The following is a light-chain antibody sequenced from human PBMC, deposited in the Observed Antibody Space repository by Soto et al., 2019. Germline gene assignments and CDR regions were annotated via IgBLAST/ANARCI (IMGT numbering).Light chain of an antibody. CDR2: DVS. CDR1: SSDVGGYNY. V-gene: IGLV2-14*01. J-gene: IGLJ1*01. Sequence: QSALTQPASVSGSPGQAIAISCTGTSSDVGGYNYVSWYQQHPGKAPKLILSDVSNRPSGVSDRFSGSKSGNTASVSISGLQTEHEADYYCSSYTTSSTYVFGTGTKLTVL. CDR3: SSYTTSSTYV.